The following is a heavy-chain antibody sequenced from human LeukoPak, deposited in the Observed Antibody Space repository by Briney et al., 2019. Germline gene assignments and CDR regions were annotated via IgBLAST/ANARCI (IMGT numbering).Heavy chain of an antibody. D-gene: IGHD1-26*01. CDR3: ARWDSGSYFLDY. Sequence: PSETLSLTCTVSGGSINNYYWNWIRQPPGKGLEWIGYIYYSGSTNYNPSLKSRVTTSIDTSKNQFSLKLNSVTAADTAVYYCARWDSGSYFLDYWGQGTLVTVSS. V-gene: IGHV4-59*01. CDR1: GGSINNYY. CDR2: IYYSGST. J-gene: IGHJ4*02.